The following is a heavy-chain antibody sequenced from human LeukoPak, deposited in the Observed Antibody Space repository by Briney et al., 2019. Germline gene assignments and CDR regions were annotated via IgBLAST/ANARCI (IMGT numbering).Heavy chain of an antibody. CDR3: ARGEEITFGGVIVIPDY. Sequence: GASVKVSCKASGGTFSSYAISWVRRAPGQGLEWMGGIIPIFGTANYAQKFQGRVTITADESTSTAYMELSSLRSEDTAVYYCARGEEITFGGVIVIPDYWGQGTLVTVSS. D-gene: IGHD3-16*02. V-gene: IGHV1-69*13. J-gene: IGHJ4*02. CDR1: GGTFSSYA. CDR2: IIPIFGTA.